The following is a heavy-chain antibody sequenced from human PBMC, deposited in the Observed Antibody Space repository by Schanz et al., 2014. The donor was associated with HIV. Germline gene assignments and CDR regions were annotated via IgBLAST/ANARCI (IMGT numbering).Heavy chain of an antibody. CDR1: GFTVSSNY. Sequence: VQLVESGGGLIQPGGSLRLTCVASGFTVSSNYMTWVRQAPGKGLEWVVVIWYDGRNKYYADSVKGRFTISRDNSKNTLYLQMNSLRAEDTAVYYCAKAYCSSTICPPPYYYGMDVWGQGTTVIVSS. CDR3: AKAYCSSTICPPPYYYGMDV. J-gene: IGHJ6*02. V-gene: IGHV3-33*08. CDR2: IWYDGRNK. D-gene: IGHD2-2*01.